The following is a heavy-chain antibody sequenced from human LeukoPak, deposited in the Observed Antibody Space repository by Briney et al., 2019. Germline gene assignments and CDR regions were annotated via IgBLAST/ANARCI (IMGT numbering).Heavy chain of an antibody. D-gene: IGHD2-2*01. CDR1: GYSFTNYY. V-gene: IGHV1-2*02. Sequence: ASVKVSCEASGYSFTNYYMHWVRQAPGNGLEWLGWIEPNGGGTRYAQKFQGRVPMTRHTSISTAYMELSTLRSDGTAVYYCARSPTGPFIVVVPAAPFDYWGQGTLVTVSS. J-gene: IGHJ4*02. CDR2: IEPNGGGT. CDR3: ARSPTGPFIVVVPAAPFDY.